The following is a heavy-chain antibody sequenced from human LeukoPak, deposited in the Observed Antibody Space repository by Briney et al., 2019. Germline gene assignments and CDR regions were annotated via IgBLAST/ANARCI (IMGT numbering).Heavy chain of an antibody. J-gene: IGHJ4*02. Sequence: GGSLRLSCAASGFTFSSYAMSWVRQAPGKGLQWVSAISGSGGTTHYADSVNARFTISRDNSKNTLYLQVNSLRGEDTAVYYCARDRQQLVNFDYWGQGTLVTVSS. V-gene: IGHV3-23*01. D-gene: IGHD6-13*01. CDR3: ARDRQQLVNFDY. CDR2: ISGSGGTT. CDR1: GFTFSSYA.